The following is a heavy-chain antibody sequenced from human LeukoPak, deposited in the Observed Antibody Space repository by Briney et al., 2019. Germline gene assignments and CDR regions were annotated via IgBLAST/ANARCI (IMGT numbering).Heavy chain of an antibody. V-gene: IGHV3-21*01. J-gene: IGHJ6*03. CDR3: ARSKPWGYCSGGSCCPTYYYYYYMDV. CDR1: GFTFSSYS. D-gene: IGHD2-15*01. CDR2: ISSSSNYI. Sequence: GGSLRLSCAASGFTFSSYSMNWVRQAPGRGLEWVSSISSSSNYIYYVDSVKGRFTISRDNAKNSLFLQMNSLRAEDAAVYFCARSKPWGYCSGGSCCPTYYYYYYMDVWGKGTTVTVSS.